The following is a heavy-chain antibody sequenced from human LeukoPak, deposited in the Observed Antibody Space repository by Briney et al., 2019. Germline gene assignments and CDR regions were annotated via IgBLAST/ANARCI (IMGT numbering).Heavy chain of an antibody. V-gene: IGHV3-30-3*01. Sequence: PGGSLRLSCAASGFTFSNYAMHWVRQAPGKGLEWVALISYDGSNKYYADSVKGRFTISRDNSKNTLYLQMNSLRAEDTAVYYCAREKLPETSYYYYYGLDVWGQGTTVTVSS. CDR1: GFTFSNYA. CDR3: AREKLPETSYYYYYGLDV. D-gene: IGHD1-1*01. J-gene: IGHJ6*02. CDR2: ISYDGSNK.